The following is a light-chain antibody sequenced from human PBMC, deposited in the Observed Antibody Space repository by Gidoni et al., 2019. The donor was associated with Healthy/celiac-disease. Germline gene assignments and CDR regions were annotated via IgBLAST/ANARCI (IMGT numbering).Light chain of an antibody. Sequence: ESVLPHSPATLSFAPGERDTLSCRASQSGSSYLTWYQQKPGQAPSLLIYDASNRATGSPARFSGSGCGTDFTLTISSLVPEDVSVYYCQQRSNWPFHTFGGGTKVEIK. CDR1: QSGSSY. J-gene: IGKJ4*01. CDR2: DAS. CDR3: QQRSNWPFHT. V-gene: IGKV3-11*01.